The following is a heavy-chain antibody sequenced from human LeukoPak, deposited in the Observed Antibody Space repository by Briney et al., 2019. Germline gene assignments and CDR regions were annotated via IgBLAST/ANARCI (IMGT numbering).Heavy chain of an antibody. CDR3: ARDNVDTAMGYYFDY. Sequence: GGSLRLSCAASGFTFSSYSMNWVRQAPGKGLEWVSSISSSSSYIYYADSVQGRFTISRDNAKNSLYLQMNSLRAEDTAVYYCARDNVDTAMGYYFDYWGQGTLVTVSS. V-gene: IGHV3-21*01. CDR2: ISSSSSYI. J-gene: IGHJ4*02. D-gene: IGHD5-18*01. CDR1: GFTFSSYS.